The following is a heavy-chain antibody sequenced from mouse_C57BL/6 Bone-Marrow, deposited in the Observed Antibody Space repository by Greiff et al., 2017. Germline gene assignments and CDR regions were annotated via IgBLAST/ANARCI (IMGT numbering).Heavy chain of an antibody. Sequence: EVMLVESEGGLVQPGSSMKLSCTASGFTFSDYYMAWVRQVPEKGLEWVANINYDGSSTYYLDSLKSRFIISGDNAKNILYLQMSSLKSEDTATYYCARDLGRFSLYFDYWGQGTTLTVSS. V-gene: IGHV5-16*01. CDR1: GFTFSDYY. CDR2: INYDGSST. J-gene: IGHJ2*01. CDR3: ARDLGRFSLYFDY. D-gene: IGHD4-1*01.